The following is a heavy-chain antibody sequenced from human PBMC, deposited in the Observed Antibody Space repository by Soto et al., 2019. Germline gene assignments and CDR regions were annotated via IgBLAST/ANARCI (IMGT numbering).Heavy chain of an antibody. CDR3: AKGGRQWLVTSDFNY. J-gene: IGHJ4*02. CDR1: GFTFSDYA. CDR2: VSHDGRNT. D-gene: IGHD6-19*01. Sequence: VQLVESGGGVVQPGRSLRLSCAASGFTFSDYAMHWVSQAPGKGLEWVAVVSHDGRNTHYADSVKGLFTISRDSSKNTVSLDMNSVRAKDTAVYYCAKGGRQWLVTSDFNYWGQGALVTVSS. V-gene: IGHV3-30*18.